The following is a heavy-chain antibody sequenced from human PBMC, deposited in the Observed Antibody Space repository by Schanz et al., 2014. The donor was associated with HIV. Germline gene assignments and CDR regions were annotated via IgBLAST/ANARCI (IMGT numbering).Heavy chain of an antibody. Sequence: QVQLQESGPGLVKPSETLSLTCNVSGDSISNYYWTWIRQPAGRGLEWIGRVYSGGGSNYNPPLRSRVTMSVDTSKNQFSLSLSSVTAADTAVYYCARILLSSSGWYGGDYWGQGTLVIVSS. CDR1: GDSISNYY. J-gene: IGHJ4*02. CDR3: ARILLSSSGWYGGDY. V-gene: IGHV4-4*07. CDR2: VYSGGGS. D-gene: IGHD6-19*01.